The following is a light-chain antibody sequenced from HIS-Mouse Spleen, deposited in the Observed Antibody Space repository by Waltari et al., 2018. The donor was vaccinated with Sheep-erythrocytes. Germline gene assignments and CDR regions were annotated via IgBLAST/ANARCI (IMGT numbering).Light chain of an antibody. CDR2: EVS. CDR1: SQAGGAHSY. J-gene: IGLJ3*02. Sequence: SALTLPHSPSGSPGTSVTLPFPGTSQAGGAHSYLSWYQQHPGKAPNLMIYEVSKRPSGVPDRFSGSKSGNTASLTVSGLQAEDEADYYCSSYAGSNNWVFGGGTKLTVL. CDR3: SSYAGSNNWV. V-gene: IGLV2-8*01.